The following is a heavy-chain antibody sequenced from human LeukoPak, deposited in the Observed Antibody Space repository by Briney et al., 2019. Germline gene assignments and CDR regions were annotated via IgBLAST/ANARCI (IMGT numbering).Heavy chain of an antibody. V-gene: IGHV4-59*01. CDR2: IYYSGST. CDR3: ARSGYSSSWTAINWFDP. Sequence: SETLSLTCTVSGGPISSYYWSWIRQPPGKGLEWIGYIYYSGSTNYNPSLKSRVTISVDTSKNQFSLKLSSVTAADTAVYYCARSGYSSSWTAINWFDPWGQGTLVTVSS. CDR1: GGPISSYY. J-gene: IGHJ5*02. D-gene: IGHD6-13*01.